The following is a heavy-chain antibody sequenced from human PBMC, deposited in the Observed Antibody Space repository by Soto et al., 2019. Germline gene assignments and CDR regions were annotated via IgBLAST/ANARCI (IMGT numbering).Heavy chain of an antibody. CDR3: AREARYSSGWYVFDY. V-gene: IGHV4-59*01. Sequence: SETLSLTCTVSGGSISSYYWSWIRQPPGKGLEWIGYIYYSGSTNYNPSLKSRVTISVDTSKNQFSLKLSSVTAAVTAVYYCAREARYSSGWYVFDYWGQGTLVTVSS. J-gene: IGHJ4*02. CDR2: IYYSGST. D-gene: IGHD6-19*01. CDR1: GGSISSYY.